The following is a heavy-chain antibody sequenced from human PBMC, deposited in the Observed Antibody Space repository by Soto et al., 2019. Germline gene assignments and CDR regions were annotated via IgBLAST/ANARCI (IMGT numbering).Heavy chain of an antibody. CDR2: IDSDGRST. CDR1: GFTFSSYW. Sequence: EVQLVESGGGLVQPGGSLRLSCAASGFTFSSYWMHWVRQSPGKGLVWVSQIDSDGRSTTYADTVKGRFTVSRDNAKNKLFLPMNSLRAEDTAVYYCVRDYDSSGFYSGHWGQGTLVTVSS. J-gene: IGHJ4*02. D-gene: IGHD3-22*01. V-gene: IGHV3-74*03. CDR3: VRDYDSSGFYSGH.